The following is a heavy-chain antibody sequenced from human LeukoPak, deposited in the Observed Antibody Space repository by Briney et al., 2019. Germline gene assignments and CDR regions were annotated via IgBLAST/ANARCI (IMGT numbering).Heavy chain of an antibody. CDR2: IWFDGSTE. D-gene: IGHD3-22*01. CDR1: GVSLGSFG. V-gene: IGHV3-33*01. CDR3: ARALSGYYSIDY. J-gene: IGHJ4*02. Sequence: GRSLRLSCAASGVSLGSFGLHSVRQAPDKGLEWVAVIWFDGSTEFYADPVKGRFTISRDNSKNTLYLQMNGLRAEDTAVYYCARALSGYYSIDYWGQGTLVTVSS.